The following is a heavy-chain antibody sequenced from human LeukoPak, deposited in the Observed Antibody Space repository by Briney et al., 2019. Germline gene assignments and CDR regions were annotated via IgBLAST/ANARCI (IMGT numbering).Heavy chain of an antibody. CDR3: ARGIQLWNRFDY. D-gene: IGHD5-18*01. Sequence: GGSLRLSCAASGFTVSSNYMTWVRQAPGKGLEWVSVIYSGGSTYYADSVKGRFTISRDSSQNTLYLQMNSLRVEDTAVYYCARGIQLWNRFDYWGQGTLVTVSS. CDR2: IYSGGST. V-gene: IGHV3-53*01. J-gene: IGHJ4*02. CDR1: GFTVSSNY.